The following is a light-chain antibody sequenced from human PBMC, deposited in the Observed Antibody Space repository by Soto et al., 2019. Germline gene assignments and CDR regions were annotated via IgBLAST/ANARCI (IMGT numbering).Light chain of an antibody. CDR2: DVS. J-gene: IGLJ2*01. Sequence: QSALTQPRSVSGSPGQSVTISCTGTSSDVGGYNFVSWYQQHPGKTPKLMIYDVSQRPSGVPDRFSGSKSGNTASLTISWRQSEDEADYYRCSYVGSVTGVVGRGTKLTVL. CDR3: CSYVGSVTGV. V-gene: IGLV2-11*01. CDR1: SSDVGGYNF.